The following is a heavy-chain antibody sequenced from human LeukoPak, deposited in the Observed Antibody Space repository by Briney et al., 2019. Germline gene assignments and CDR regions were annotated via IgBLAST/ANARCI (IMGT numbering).Heavy chain of an antibody. V-gene: IGHV1-18*01. CDR2: ISAYNGNT. D-gene: IGHD2-2*02. CDR1: GYTFTSYV. Sequence: ASVKVSRKPSGYTFTSYVISWVRQAPGQGLDWMGWISAYNGNTNYAQKLQGRVTMTTDTSTSTAYMELRSLRSDDTAVYYCARDLIVVVPAAIGGNWFDPWGQGTLVTVSS. CDR3: ARDLIVVVPAAIGGNWFDP. J-gene: IGHJ5*02.